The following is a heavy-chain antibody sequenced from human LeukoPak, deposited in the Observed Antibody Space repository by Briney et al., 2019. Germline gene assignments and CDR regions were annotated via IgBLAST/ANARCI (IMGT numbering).Heavy chain of an antibody. Sequence: GESLKISCQATGYSYTTYWIAWVRQIPGKGLEWMGIIYLSDSDTAYSPSFQGRVTISADKSISTVYLQWSSLKASDTAIYYCARRVYGDYSFHYWGQGTLVTVSS. J-gene: IGHJ4*02. CDR3: ARRVYGDYSFHY. CDR2: IYLSDSDT. D-gene: IGHD4-17*01. CDR1: GYSYTTYW. V-gene: IGHV5-51*01.